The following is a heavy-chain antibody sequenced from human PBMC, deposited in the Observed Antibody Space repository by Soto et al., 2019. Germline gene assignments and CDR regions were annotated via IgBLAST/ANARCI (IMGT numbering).Heavy chain of an antibody. CDR1: GYTFTGYY. J-gene: IGHJ6*02. CDR2: INPNSGGT. V-gene: IGHV1-2*04. CDR3: ARGPYYDFWSGSERSYYYYGMDV. Sequence: ASVKVSCKASGYTFTGYYMHWVRQAPGQGLERMGWINPNSGGTNYAQKFQGWVTMTRDTSISTAYMELSRLRSDDTAVYYCARGPYYDFWSGSERSYYYYGMDVWGQGTTVTVSS. D-gene: IGHD3-3*01.